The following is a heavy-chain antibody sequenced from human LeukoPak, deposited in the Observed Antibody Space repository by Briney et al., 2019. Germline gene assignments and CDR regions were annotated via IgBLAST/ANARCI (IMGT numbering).Heavy chain of an antibody. Sequence: GRSLRLSCVASGFTFDDHAVHWVRQAPGKGLEWVSGISWNSGNKGYADSVKGRFTISRDNAKNSLYLQMNSLRPEDTALYYCAKDRMAVEYYYYGMDVWGQGTTVTVSS. D-gene: IGHD5-24*01. V-gene: IGHV3-9*01. CDR2: ISWNSGNK. CDR3: AKDRMAVEYYYYGMDV. J-gene: IGHJ6*02. CDR1: GFTFDDHA.